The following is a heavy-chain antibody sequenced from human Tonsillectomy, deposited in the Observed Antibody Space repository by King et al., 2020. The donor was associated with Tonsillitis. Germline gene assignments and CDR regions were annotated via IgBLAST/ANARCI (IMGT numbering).Heavy chain of an antibody. CDR3: ASSVGRAIMPDY. V-gene: IGHV5-10-1*01. CDR2: IDPSDSYT. Sequence: QLVQSGAEVKKPGESLRISCKGSGYIFTSYWINWVRQMPGKGLEWMGKIDPSDSYTNYSPSFQDHFTIPADKSIKTAYLQWRSLKASDTAMYYCASSVGRAIMPDYWGQGTLVTVSS. J-gene: IGHJ4*02. D-gene: IGHD5-24*01. CDR1: GYIFTSYW.